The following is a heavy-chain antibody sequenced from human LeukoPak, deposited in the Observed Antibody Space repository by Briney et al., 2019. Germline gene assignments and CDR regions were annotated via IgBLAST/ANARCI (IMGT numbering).Heavy chain of an antibody. CDR1: GFTFSSYA. CDR2: ISGSGGST. V-gene: IGHV3-23*01. D-gene: IGHD3-10*02. J-gene: IGHJ4*02. Sequence: GGSLRLSCAASGFTFSSYAMSWVRQAPGKGLEWVSAISGSGGSTYYADSVKGRFTISGDSGRKSVYLQMNSLTTDDTAFYFCAKELDTMFFDYWGQGALVTVSS. CDR3: AKELDTMFFDY.